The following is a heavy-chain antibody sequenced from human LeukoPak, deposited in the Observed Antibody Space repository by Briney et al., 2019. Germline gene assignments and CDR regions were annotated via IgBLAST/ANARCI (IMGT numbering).Heavy chain of an antibody. CDR3: TTDLLLWFGELDY. Sequence: PGGSLRLSCAASGFTFSNAWMSWVRQAPGKGLEWVGRIKSKTDCGTTDYAAPVKGRFTISRDDSKNTLYLQMHSLKTEDTAVYYCTTDLLLWFGELDYWGQGTLVTVSS. D-gene: IGHD3-10*01. V-gene: IGHV3-15*01. CDR2: IKSKTDCGTT. J-gene: IGHJ4*02. CDR1: GFTFSNAW.